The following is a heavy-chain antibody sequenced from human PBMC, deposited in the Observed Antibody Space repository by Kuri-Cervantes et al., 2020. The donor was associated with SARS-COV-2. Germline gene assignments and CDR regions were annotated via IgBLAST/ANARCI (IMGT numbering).Heavy chain of an antibody. J-gene: IGHJ4*02. D-gene: IGHD2-8*02. CDR2: INQSGST. V-gene: IGHV4-34*01. CDR3: ARRRAPSVLVVYVQRPYFDY. CDR1: GGSFSGYY. Sequence: SETLSLTCAVYGGSFSGYYWSGIRQPPGKGLEGIGEINQSGSTNYNPSLKSRVTISVDTTKYQFSLKLSSVTASDTAVYYCARRRAPSVLVVYVQRPYFDYWGQGTLVTVSS.